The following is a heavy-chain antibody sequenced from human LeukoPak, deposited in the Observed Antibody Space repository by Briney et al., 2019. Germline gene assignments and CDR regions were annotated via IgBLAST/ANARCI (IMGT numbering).Heavy chain of an antibody. J-gene: IGHJ5*02. CDR3: ARRVGYYYGSGSLNWFDP. Sequence: SETLSLTCTVSGGSVSDYYWSWIRQPPGKGLEWIGEINHSGSTNYNPSLKSRVTISVDTSKNQFSLKLSSVTAADTAVYYCARRVGYYYGSGSLNWFDPWGQGTLVTVSS. D-gene: IGHD3-10*01. CDR2: INHSGST. V-gene: IGHV4-34*01. CDR1: GGSVSDYY.